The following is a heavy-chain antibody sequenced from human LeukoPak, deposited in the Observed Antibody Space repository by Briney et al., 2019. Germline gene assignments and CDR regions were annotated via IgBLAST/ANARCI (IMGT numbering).Heavy chain of an antibody. D-gene: IGHD3-10*01. J-gene: IGHJ6*03. CDR3: ARDRGIDYYGSGSYYRHYYYYMDV. CDR1: GFTFSSYT. CDR2: ISSSSSYI. V-gene: IGHV3-21*04. Sequence: GGSLRLSCAASGFTFSSYTMKWVRQAPGKGLEWVSSISSSSSYIYYADSVKGRFTISRDNAKNSLYLQMNSLRAEDTAVYYCARDRGIDYYGSGSYYRHYYYYMDVWGKGTTVTVSS.